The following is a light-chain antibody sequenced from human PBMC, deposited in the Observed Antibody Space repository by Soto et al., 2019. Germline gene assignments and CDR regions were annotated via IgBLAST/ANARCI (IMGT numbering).Light chain of an antibody. Sequence: ETLMTQSPATLSVSPGERATLSCRASQSVSDYLAWYQQRPGQAPRLLIFGASTRATGFPARFSGSGSGTEFTLTISSLQSEDFAVYYCQQYKDWPHTFGQGTRLEIK. CDR3: QQYKDWPHT. CDR1: QSVSDY. J-gene: IGKJ5*01. CDR2: GAS. V-gene: IGKV3-15*01.